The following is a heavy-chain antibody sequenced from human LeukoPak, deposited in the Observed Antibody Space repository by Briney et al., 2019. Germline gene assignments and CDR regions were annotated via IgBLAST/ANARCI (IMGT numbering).Heavy chain of an antibody. CDR3: AKEIYYDSSAFFDY. CDR2: IGSDGSNK. CDR1: GFSFRSYG. V-gene: IGHV3-30*18. D-gene: IGHD3-22*01. Sequence: GGSLRLSCAAPGFSFRSYGIHWVRQTPGKGLEWVAVIGSDGSNKYYADSAKGRFTISRDNSKNTLYLQMNSLRTEDTAMYFCAKEIYYDSSAFFDYWGQGTLVTVSS. J-gene: IGHJ4*02.